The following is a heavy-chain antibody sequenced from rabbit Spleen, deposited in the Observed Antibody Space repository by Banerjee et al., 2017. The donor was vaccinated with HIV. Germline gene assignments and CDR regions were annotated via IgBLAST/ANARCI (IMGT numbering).Heavy chain of an antibody. J-gene: IGHJ4*01. D-gene: IGHD2-1*01. CDR1: GVSFSFNSY. CDR2: IYTGSTGST. Sequence: QSLEESGGDLVKPGASLTLTCTASGVSFSFNSYMCWVRQAPGKGPEWIACIYTGSTGSTYYASWAKGRFTISKPSSTTVTLQMTSLTAADTATYFCASDSDDDYGDYPNFNLWGPGTLVTVS. CDR3: ASDSDDDYGDYPNFNL. V-gene: IGHV1S40*01.